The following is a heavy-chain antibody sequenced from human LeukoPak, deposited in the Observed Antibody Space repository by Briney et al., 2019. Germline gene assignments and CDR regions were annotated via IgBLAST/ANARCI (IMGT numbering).Heavy chain of an antibody. CDR3: ARRXHXSSWSSYXDY. CDR1: DGSINNYY. J-gene: IGHJ4*02. V-gene: IGHV4-59*01. CDR2: IHYSGST. D-gene: IGHD6-13*01. Sequence: SETLSLTCTVSDGSINNYYWTWIRQPPGKGLEWIGCIHYSGSTSYNPSLRSRVTISVDKSKNQFFLKLSSVTATDTAVYYCARRXHXSSWSSYXDYWGQETLVTVSS.